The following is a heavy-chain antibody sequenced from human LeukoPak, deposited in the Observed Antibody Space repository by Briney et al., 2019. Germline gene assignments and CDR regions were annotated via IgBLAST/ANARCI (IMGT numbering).Heavy chain of an antibody. J-gene: IGHJ5*02. CDR2: IYYSGST. CDR3: ARDGGYYYDSSGSWFDP. D-gene: IGHD3-22*01. CDR1: GGSISSYY. V-gene: IGHV4-59*01. Sequence: SETLSLTCTVSGGSISSYYWSWIRQPPGKGLEWIGYIYYSGSTNYNPSLKSRVTISVDTSKNQFSLKLSSVTAADTAVYYCARDGGYYYDSSGSWFDPWGQGTLVTVSS.